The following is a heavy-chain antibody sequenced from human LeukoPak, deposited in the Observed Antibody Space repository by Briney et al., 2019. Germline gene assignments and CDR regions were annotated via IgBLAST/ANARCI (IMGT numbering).Heavy chain of an antibody. CDR3: AKELLGSSNWPYGDY. J-gene: IGHJ4*02. D-gene: IGHD6-13*01. CDR2: ISYDGSNK. V-gene: IGHV3-30-3*01. CDR1: GFTFSSYA. Sequence: GGSLRLSCAASGFTFSSYAMHWVRQAPGKGLEWVAVISYDGSNKYYADSVKGRFTISRDNSKNTLYLQMSSLRTEDTAVYYCAKELLGSSNWPYGDYWGQGTLVTVSS.